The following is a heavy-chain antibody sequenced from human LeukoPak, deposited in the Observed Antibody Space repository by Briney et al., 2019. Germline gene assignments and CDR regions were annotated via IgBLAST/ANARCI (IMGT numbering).Heavy chain of an antibody. CDR2: IIPILGTA. J-gene: IGHJ3*02. CDR1: VGTFSSYT. D-gene: IGHD3-22*01. Sequence: SVKVSCEASVGTFSSYTISWVRQAPGQGLEWMGGIIPILGTANYAQKFQGRVTITTDESTSTAYMELSSLRSEDTAVYYCARDWRDYYDSSGYYYQAFDIWGQGTMVTVSS. CDR3: ARDWRDYYDSSGYYYQAFDI. V-gene: IGHV1-69*16.